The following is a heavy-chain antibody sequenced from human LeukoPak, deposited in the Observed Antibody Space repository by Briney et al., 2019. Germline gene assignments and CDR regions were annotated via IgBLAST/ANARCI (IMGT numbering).Heavy chain of an antibody. D-gene: IGHD1-26*01. CDR3: ASQSSGSSTRAPDF. Sequence: GGSLRLSCETSGVTFSSFSLNWVRQAPGKGLEWLSYISSSSRSKYYADSVKGRFIVSRDNAKNSLYLQMDSLRAEDPALYYCASQSSGSSTRAPDFWGQGTLVTVSS. CDR2: ISSSSRSK. J-gene: IGHJ4*02. CDR1: GVTFSSFS. V-gene: IGHV3-48*04.